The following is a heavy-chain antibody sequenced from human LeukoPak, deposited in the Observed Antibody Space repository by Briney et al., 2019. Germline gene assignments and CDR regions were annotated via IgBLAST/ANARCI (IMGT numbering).Heavy chain of an antibody. CDR3: ARDSSEGYFQH. D-gene: IGHD6-6*01. CDR2: SYHSGST. J-gene: IGHJ1*01. Sequence: SETLSLTCTVSGYSISSGYYWGWIRPPPGKGLEWIGSSYHSGSTYYNPSLKSRVTISVDTSKNQFSLKLSSVTAADTAVYYCARDSSEGYFQHWGQGTLVTVSS. CDR1: GYSISSGYY. V-gene: IGHV4-38-2*02.